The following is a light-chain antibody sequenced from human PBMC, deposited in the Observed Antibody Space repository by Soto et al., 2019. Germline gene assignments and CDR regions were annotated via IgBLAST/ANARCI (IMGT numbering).Light chain of an antibody. CDR1: QSFGNIY. J-gene: IGKJ2*01. CDR3: QQYGTSPTGYT. CDR2: DAS. Sequence: EIVLTQSPGTLSLSPGERATLSCRANQSFGNIYLAWFQQKPGQAPRLLIYDASNKATGVPDRFSGSGSGTDFTLTISRLEPEDSAVYYCQQYGTSPTGYTFGQGTRLEIK. V-gene: IGKV3-20*01.